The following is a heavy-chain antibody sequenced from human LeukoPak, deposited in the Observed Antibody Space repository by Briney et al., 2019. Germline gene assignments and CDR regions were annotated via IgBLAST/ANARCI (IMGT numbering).Heavy chain of an antibody. V-gene: IGHV3-21*01. J-gene: IGHJ5*02. CDR3: ARDRPYCSSTSCYLGPIGS. CDR2: ISSSSIYI. D-gene: IGHD2-2*01. CDR1: YS. Sequence: YSMNWVRQAPGKGLEWVSSISSSSIYIYYAHSVKVRFTISRDNAKNSLYLQMNSLRAEDTAVYYCARDRPYCSSTSCYLGPIGSWGQGTLVTVSS.